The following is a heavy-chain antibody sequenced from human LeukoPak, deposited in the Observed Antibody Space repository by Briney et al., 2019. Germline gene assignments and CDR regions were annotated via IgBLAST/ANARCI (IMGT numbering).Heavy chain of an antibody. Sequence: RASVKVSCKASGYTFTSYGISWVRQAPGQGLEWMGWINPNSGGTNYAQKFQGRVTMTRDKSIRTAYMELSRLTSDDTAVYYCARNIWFGESADAFDIWGQGTMVTVSS. CDR2: INPNSGGT. J-gene: IGHJ3*02. CDR1: GYTFTSYG. CDR3: ARNIWFGESADAFDI. D-gene: IGHD3-10*01. V-gene: IGHV1-2*02.